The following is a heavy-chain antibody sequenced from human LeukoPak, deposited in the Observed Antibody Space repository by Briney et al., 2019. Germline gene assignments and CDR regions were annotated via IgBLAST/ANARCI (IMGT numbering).Heavy chain of an antibody. CDR3: ARDLHHRGYYDTSGPYGI. CDR2: INPSGGST. J-gene: IGHJ3*02. D-gene: IGHD3-22*01. CDR1: GYTFTRYD. V-gene: IGHV1-46*01. Sequence: ASVKVSCKASGYTFTRYDIHWVRQAPGQGLEWMGIINPSGGSTSYAQKFQGRVTMTRDTFTSTVYMELSSLRSEDTAVYYCARDLHHRGYYDTSGPYGIWGQGTLVTVSS.